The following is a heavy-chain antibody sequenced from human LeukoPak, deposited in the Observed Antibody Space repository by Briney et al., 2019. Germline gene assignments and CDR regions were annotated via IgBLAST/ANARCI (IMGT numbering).Heavy chain of an antibody. J-gene: IGHJ6*02. D-gene: IGHD4-23*01. CDR2: IYYSGST. CDR1: GGSISNDY. CDR3: ARRGSTVVNGYYYNYGMDV. V-gene: IGHV4-59*08. Sequence: SETLSLTCNVSGGSISNDYWSWIRQPPGKGLEWIGYIYYSGSTNYNPSLKSRVTISVDTSKHQFSLKLTSVTAADTAVYYCARRGSTVVNGYYYNYGMDVWGQGTTVTVSS.